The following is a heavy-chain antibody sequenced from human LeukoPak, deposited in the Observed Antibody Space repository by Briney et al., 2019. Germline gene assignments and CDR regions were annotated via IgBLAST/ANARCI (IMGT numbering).Heavy chain of an antibody. CDR2: IIPIFGTA. J-gene: IGHJ5*02. Sequence: SVKVSCKASGGTFSSYAISWVRQAPGQGLEWMGGIIPIFGTANYAQKFQGRVTITTDESTSKAYMELSSLRSEDTAVYYCARGGGYGDLRLDPWGQGTLVTVSS. D-gene: IGHD4-17*01. V-gene: IGHV1-69*05. CDR3: ARGGGYGDLRLDP. CDR1: GGTFSSYA.